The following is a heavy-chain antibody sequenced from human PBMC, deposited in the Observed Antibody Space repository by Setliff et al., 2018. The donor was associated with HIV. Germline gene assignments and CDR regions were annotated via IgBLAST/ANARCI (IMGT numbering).Heavy chain of an antibody. V-gene: IGHV1-3*01. CDR2: IDAGNGDT. J-gene: IGHJ4*02. CDR3: ASARIPTGGTSTSLDY. D-gene: IGHD1-1*01. Sequence: ASVKVSCKASGYTFTSNAIHWVRQAPGQSLEWMGWIDAGNGDTKYSQNFQGRVTITRDTSASTAYMEVTGLRPEDTAVYYCASARIPTGGTSTSLDYWGQGALVTVSS. CDR1: GYTFTSNA.